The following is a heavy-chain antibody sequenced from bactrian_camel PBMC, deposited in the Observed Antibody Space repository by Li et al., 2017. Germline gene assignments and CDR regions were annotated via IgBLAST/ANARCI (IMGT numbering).Heavy chain of an antibody. CDR3: ALDRAPLWKRCGLPFLVDSLY. CDR1: GFNFDDAN. J-gene: IGHJ4*01. D-gene: IGHD3*01. V-gene: IGHV3S55*01. Sequence: HVQLVESGGGSVQAGETLRLSCTTSGFNFDDANKGWYRQAPGDECELVATISTNGRTYYVDSVRGRFTISRDNAKNTLSLQMNGLKPEDTAMYYCALDRAPLWKRCGLPFLVDSLYRGQGTQVTVS. CDR2: ISTNGRT.